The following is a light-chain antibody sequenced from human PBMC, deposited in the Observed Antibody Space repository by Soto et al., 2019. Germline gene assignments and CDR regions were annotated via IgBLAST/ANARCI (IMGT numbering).Light chain of an antibody. CDR3: QQYNAWPLT. CDR2: AIS. CDR1: QSVSDN. J-gene: IGKJ4*01. Sequence: EILMTQSPGTLSVSPGERVTLSCRASQSVSDNLAWSQQKPGQAPRLLIYAISTRPAGIPARFSGSGSGTEFTLTISGLQSEEFAVYYCQQYNAWPLTFGGGTEVEIK. V-gene: IGKV3-15*01.